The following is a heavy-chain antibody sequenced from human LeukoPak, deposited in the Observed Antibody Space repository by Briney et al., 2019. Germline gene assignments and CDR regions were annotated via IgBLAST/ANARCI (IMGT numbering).Heavy chain of an antibody. V-gene: IGHV3-23*01. CDR1: GFTVSSNY. D-gene: IGHD3-16*02. Sequence: GGSLRLSCAASGFTVSSNYMSWVRQAPGKGLEWVSAISGSGGSTYYADSVKGRFTISRDNSKNTLYLQMNSLRAEDTAVYYCAKPRNKLYPFDYWGQGTLVTVSS. CDR2: ISGSGGST. J-gene: IGHJ4*02. CDR3: AKPRNKLYPFDY.